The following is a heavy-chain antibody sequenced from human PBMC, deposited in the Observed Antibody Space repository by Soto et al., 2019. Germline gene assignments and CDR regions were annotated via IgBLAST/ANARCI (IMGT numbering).Heavy chain of an antibody. D-gene: IGHD1-1*01. CDR2: IFTSGST. V-gene: IGHV4-4*07. Sequence: SETLSLTXAVSGGSISGYYWSWIRQPAGKGLEWIGRIFTSGSTNYNPSLKSRVSLSVDTSKNQFSLKLSSVTAADTAVYYCARGGIQLGFDPWGQGTLVTVSS. CDR1: GGSISGYY. J-gene: IGHJ5*02. CDR3: ARGGIQLGFDP.